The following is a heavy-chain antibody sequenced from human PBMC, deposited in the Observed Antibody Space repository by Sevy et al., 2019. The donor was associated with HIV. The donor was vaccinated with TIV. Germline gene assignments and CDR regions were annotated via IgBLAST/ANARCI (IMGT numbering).Heavy chain of an antibody. D-gene: IGHD1-7*01. CDR3: ARTGTTQLDY. Sequence: GGSLRLSCAASGFTFSRFGMHWVRQAPGKGLEWVAFIRFDGGNKYYVDSVKGRFTISRDKSKNTLYLQMDALRAEDTAVYACARTGTTQLDYWGQGTLVTVSS. V-gene: IGHV3-30*02. CDR1: GFTFSRFG. CDR2: IRFDGGNK. J-gene: IGHJ4*02.